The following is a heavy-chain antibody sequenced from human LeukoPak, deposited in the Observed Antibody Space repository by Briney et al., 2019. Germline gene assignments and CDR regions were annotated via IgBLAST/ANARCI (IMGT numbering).Heavy chain of an antibody. CDR1: GFTFSNYA. CDR2: ISGSGGST. J-gene: IGHJ4*02. D-gene: IGHD5-24*01. Sequence: GGSLRLSCAASGFTFSNYAMSWVRQAPGKGLEWVSAISGSGGSTYYADSVKGRFTISRDNSKNTLYLQMNSLRAEDTAVYYCAKDRSRGRDGYNSLFDYWGQGTLVTVSS. V-gene: IGHV3-23*01. CDR3: AKDRSRGRDGYNSLFDY.